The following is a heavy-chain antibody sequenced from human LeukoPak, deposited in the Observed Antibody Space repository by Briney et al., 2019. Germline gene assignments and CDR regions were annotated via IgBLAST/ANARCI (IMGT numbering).Heavy chain of an antibody. J-gene: IGHJ5*02. CDR2: IRSKAHSYAT. CDR1: GFTFSGST. CDR3: CAVVAGT. Sequence: PGGSLRLSCAASGFTFSGSTMHWVRQAPGKGLEWVGHIRSKAHSYATAYTASVKGRFTISRDDSKNTAYLQMNSLKTEDTAVYYCCAVVAGTWGQGTLVTVSS. V-gene: IGHV3-73*01. D-gene: IGHD6-19*01.